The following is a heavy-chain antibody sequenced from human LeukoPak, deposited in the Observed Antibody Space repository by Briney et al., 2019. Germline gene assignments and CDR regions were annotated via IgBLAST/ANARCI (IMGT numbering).Heavy chain of an antibody. CDR3: ARAAYGSGYYYRPYAFDI. V-gene: IGHV4-4*07. CDR2: IYTSGST. D-gene: IGHD3-22*01. Sequence: PSETLSLTCTVSGGSISSYYWSWIRQPAGKGLEWIGRIYTSGSTNYNPSLKSRVTMSVDTSKNQFSLKLSSVTAADTAVYYCARAAYGSGYYYRPYAFDIWGQGTMVTVSS. J-gene: IGHJ3*02. CDR1: GGSISSYY.